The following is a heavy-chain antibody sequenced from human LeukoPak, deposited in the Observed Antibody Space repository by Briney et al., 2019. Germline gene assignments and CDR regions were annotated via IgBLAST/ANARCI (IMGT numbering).Heavy chain of an antibody. D-gene: IGHD2-2*01. Sequence: GGSLRLSCAASGFTFSSYAMSWVRRAPGKGLEWVSAISGSGGSTYYADSVKGRLTISRDNSKNTLCLQMNSLRAEDTAVYYCAKDHCSSTSCYDLYYYMDVWGKGTTVTVSS. J-gene: IGHJ6*03. V-gene: IGHV3-23*01. CDR1: GFTFSSYA. CDR2: ISGSGGST. CDR3: AKDHCSSTSCYDLYYYMDV.